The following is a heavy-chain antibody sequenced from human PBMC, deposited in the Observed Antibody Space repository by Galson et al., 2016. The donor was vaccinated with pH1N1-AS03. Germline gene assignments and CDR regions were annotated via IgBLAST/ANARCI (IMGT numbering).Heavy chain of an antibody. CDR2: ISSDSTTI. J-gene: IGHJ3*02. D-gene: IGHD1-26*01. CDR1: GFTFNHYS. V-gene: IGHV3-48*04. CDR3: ARTSGAYFGSAFDI. Sequence: SLRLSCAASGFTFNHYSMNWVRQAPGKGLEWVSYISSDSTTIYYADSVKGRFTISRDNAKNSLYLQMNSLTAEDTAISYCARTSGAYFGSAFDIWGQGTMVTVSS.